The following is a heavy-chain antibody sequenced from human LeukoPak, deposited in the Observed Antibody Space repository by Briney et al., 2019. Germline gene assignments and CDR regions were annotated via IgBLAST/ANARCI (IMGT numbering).Heavy chain of an antibody. Sequence: SVKVSCKASGGTFSSHAISWVRQAPGQGLEWMGGIIPIFGTANYAQKFQGRVTITADESTSTAYMELSSLRSEDTAVYYYARDTTYYYDSSGYDANDYWGQGTLVTVSS. CDR2: IIPIFGTA. V-gene: IGHV1-69*13. D-gene: IGHD3-22*01. CDR1: GGTFSSHA. J-gene: IGHJ4*02. CDR3: ARDTTYYYDSSGYDANDY.